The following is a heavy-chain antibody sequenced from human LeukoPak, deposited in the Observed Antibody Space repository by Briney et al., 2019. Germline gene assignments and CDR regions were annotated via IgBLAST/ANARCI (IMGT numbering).Heavy chain of an antibody. V-gene: IGHV4-61*02. CDR3: ARDPGSGGDYFDY. CDR1: GGSISSGSYY. D-gene: IGHD3-3*01. J-gene: IGHJ4*02. CDR2: IYTSEST. Sequence: SETLSLTCTVSGGSISSGSYYWSWIRQPAGKELEWIGRIYTSESTDYNPSLKSRVTISVDTSKNQFSLKLSSVTAADTAVYYCARDPGSGGDYFDYWGQGTLVTVSS.